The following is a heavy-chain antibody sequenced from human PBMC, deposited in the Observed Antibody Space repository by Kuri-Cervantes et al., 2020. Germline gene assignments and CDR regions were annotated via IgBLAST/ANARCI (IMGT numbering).Heavy chain of an antibody. CDR1: GFTFSSYA. J-gene: IGHJ6*02. Sequence: GESLKISCAASGFTFSSYAMSWVRQAPGKGLEWVSAISGSGGSTYYADSVKGRFTISRDNSKNTLYLQMNSLKTEDTAVYYCTTDPFRWFGELFPDYYYYGMDVWGQGTTVTVSS. D-gene: IGHD3-10*01. CDR2: ISGSGGST. CDR3: TTDPFRWFGELFPDYYYYGMDV. V-gene: IGHV3-23*01.